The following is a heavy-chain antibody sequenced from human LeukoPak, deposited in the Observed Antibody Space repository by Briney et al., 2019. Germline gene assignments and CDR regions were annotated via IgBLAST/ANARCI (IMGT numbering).Heavy chain of an antibody. J-gene: IGHJ4*02. D-gene: IGHD6-13*01. V-gene: IGHV3-33*01. CDR2: IWYDGSNK. Sequence: GRSLRLSCAASGFTFSSYGMHWVRQAPGKGLEWVAVIWYDGSNKYYADSVKGRFTISRDNSKNTLYLQMNSLRAEDTAVYYCARDPSRPYSSSLLDYWGQGTLVTVSS. CDR1: GFTFSSYG. CDR3: ARDPSRPYSSSLLDY.